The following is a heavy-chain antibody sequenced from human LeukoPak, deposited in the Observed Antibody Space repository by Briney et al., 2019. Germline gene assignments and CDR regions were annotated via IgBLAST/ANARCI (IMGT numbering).Heavy chain of an antibody. CDR3: ARGVPPRGFGVVMGAFDI. CDR1: GYTFTSYY. CDR2: IIPIFGTA. D-gene: IGHD3-3*01. V-gene: IGHV1-69*13. J-gene: IGHJ3*02. Sequence: ASVKVSCKASGYTFTSYYMHWVRQAPGQGLEWMGGIIPIFGTANYAQKFQGRVTITADESTSTAYMELSSLRSEDTAVYYCARGVPPRGFGVVMGAFDIWGQGTMVTVSS.